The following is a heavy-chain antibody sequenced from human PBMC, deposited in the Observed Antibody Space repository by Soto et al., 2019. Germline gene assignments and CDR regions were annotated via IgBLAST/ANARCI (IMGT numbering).Heavy chain of an antibody. CDR3: VRSGDNYNLLDY. Sequence: LRLSCAASGFTFSDHYMSWIRQAPGKGLEWIGYSSNSGSFTRYADSVKGQFSISRDNAKNSLYLQINSLRGDDTATYFCVRSGDNYNLLDYWGQGTPVTVAS. D-gene: IGHD1-1*01. J-gene: IGHJ4*02. V-gene: IGHV3-11*06. CDR1: GFTFSDHY. CDR2: SSNSGSFT.